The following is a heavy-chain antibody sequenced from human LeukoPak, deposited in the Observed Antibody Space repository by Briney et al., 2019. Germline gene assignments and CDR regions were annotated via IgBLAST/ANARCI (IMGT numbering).Heavy chain of an antibody. J-gene: IGHJ5*02. CDR3: AKGLYWRAVGPNNNWFDP. V-gene: IGHV3-30*18. Sequence: PGGSLRLSCAASGFTFSSYGMHWVRQAPGKGLEWVAVISYDGSNKYYADSVKGRFTISRDNSKNTLYLQMNSLRAEDTAVYYCAKGLYWRAVGPNNNWFDPWGQGTLVTVSS. CDR1: GFTFSSYG. CDR2: ISYDGSNK. D-gene: IGHD2-8*02.